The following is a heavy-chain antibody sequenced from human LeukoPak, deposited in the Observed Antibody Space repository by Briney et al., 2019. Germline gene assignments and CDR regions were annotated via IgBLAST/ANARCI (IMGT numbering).Heavy chain of an antibody. CDR1: GFTFSTYA. CDR2: ISGSGGST. CDR3: AKSVWYSSSWYFDC. V-gene: IGHV3-23*01. D-gene: IGHD6-13*01. J-gene: IGHJ4*02. Sequence: GGSLRLSCEASGFTFSTYAMTWVRQAPGKRLEWVSAISGSGGSTYYADSVKGRFTISRDNSQNTLYLQMNSLRAEDTAVYYCAKSVWYSSSWYFDCWGQGTLVTVSS.